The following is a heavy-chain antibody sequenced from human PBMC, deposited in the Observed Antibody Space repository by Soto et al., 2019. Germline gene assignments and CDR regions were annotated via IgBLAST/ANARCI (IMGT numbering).Heavy chain of an antibody. J-gene: IGHJ3*02. Sequence: GGSLRLSCAASGFTFSSYAMYWVRQAPGKGLEWVAVISFDDSNKYYADSVKGRFTISRDNAKNSLYLQMNSLRAEDTAVYYCARDHSYAFDIWGQGTMVTVSS. CDR3: ARDHSYAFDI. CDR2: ISFDDSNK. CDR1: GFTFSSYA. V-gene: IGHV3-30-3*01.